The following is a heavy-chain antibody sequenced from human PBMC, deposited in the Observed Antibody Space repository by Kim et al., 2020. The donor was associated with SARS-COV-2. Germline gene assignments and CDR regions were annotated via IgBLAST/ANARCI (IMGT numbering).Heavy chain of an antibody. J-gene: IGHJ5*02. CDR1: GGTFSSYA. CDR2: IIPIFGTA. D-gene: IGHD6-13*01. Sequence: SVKVSCKASGGTFSSYAISWVRQAPGQGLEWMGGIIPIFGTANYAQKFQGRVTITADESTSTAYMELSSLRSEDTAVYYCARASVHGIAAVLVRRAWFDPWGQGTLVTVSS. CDR3: ARASVHGIAAVLVRRAWFDP. V-gene: IGHV1-69*13.